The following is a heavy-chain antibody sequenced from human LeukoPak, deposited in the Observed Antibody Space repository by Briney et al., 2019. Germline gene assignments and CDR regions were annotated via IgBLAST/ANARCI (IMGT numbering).Heavy chain of an antibody. CDR1: GGSIISSNYY. V-gene: IGHV4-39*01. CDR2: IYQSGSGSS. CDR3: ARPDQRGYSYDYSAFDI. Sequence: ASETLSLTCSVSGGSIISSNYYWGWIRQPPGKGLEWIGSIYQSGSGSSYYNPSLKSRVTIFGDTSKNQFFLRLSSVTAADTAVYYCARPDQRGYSYDYSAFDIWGQGTMVTVSS. J-gene: IGHJ3*02. D-gene: IGHD5-18*01.